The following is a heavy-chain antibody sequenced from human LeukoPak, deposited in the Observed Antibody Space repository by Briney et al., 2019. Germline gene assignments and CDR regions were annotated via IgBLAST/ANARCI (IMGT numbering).Heavy chain of an antibody. Sequence: PGGSLRLSCAASGFTFSSFEMNWVRQAPGKGLEWVSYISSGGTTMYYVDSVKGRFTISRDNAKNSLYLQMNSLRAEDTAVYYCARMMVISPHFDYWGQGTLVTVSS. CDR3: ARMMVISPHFDY. CDR2: ISSGGTTM. CDR1: GFTFSSFE. V-gene: IGHV3-48*03. D-gene: IGHD2-21*01. J-gene: IGHJ4*02.